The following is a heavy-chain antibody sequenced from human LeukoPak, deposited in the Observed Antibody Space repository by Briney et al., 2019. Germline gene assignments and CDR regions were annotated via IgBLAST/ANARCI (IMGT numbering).Heavy chain of an antibody. D-gene: IGHD4-17*01. V-gene: IGHV3-23*01. CDR3: AKEGSLGGDYGDYPVLDI. CDR1: GFTFSSYA. J-gene: IGHJ3*02. CDR2: ISGSGGST. Sequence: PGGSLRLSCAASGFTFSSYAMSWVRQAPGKGLEWVSAISGSGGSTYYADSVKGRFTISRDNSKNTLYLQMNSLRAEDTAVYYCAKEGSLGGDYGDYPVLDIWGRGTMVTVS.